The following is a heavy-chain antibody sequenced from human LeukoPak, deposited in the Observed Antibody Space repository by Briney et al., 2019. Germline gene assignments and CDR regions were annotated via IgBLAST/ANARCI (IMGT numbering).Heavy chain of an antibody. D-gene: IGHD2-2*01. J-gene: IGHJ4*02. CDR3: ARDIVVVPAASYFDY. CDR2: IYYSGST. Sequence: SETLSLTCTVSGGSISSSSYYWGWIRQPPGKGLEWIGSIYYSGSTYYNPSLKSRVTISVDTSKNQFSLKLSSVTAADTAVYYCARDIVVVPAASYFDYWGQGTLVTVSS. V-gene: IGHV4-39*07. CDR1: GGSISSSSYY.